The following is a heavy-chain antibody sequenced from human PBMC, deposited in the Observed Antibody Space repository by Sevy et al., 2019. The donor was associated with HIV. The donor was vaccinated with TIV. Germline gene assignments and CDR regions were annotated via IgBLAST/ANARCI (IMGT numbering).Heavy chain of an antibody. CDR1: GYTFTDYY. CDR3: ARAERTASGMGYFDN. V-gene: IGHV1-2*02. D-gene: IGHD6-13*01. Sequence: ASVKVSCKASGYTFTDYYMHWVRQAPGQGLEWMGWINPNTGGTNYAQKFQGRVTLTRDTSITTAYMELSRLRSDDTAFYYCARAERTASGMGYFDNWGQGTLVTVSS. CDR2: INPNTGGT. J-gene: IGHJ4*02.